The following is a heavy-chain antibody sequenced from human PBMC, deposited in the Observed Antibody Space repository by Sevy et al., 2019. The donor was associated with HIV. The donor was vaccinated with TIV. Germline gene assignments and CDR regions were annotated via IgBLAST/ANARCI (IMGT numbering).Heavy chain of an antibody. CDR3: ASDYPSAYFSVHLYFDY. J-gene: IGHJ4*02. CDR1: GYTFTGYY. D-gene: IGHD1-26*01. V-gene: IGHV1-2*06. Sequence: ASVKVSCKASGYTFTGYYMHWVRQAPGQGLEWMGRINPNRGGTNYAQTFQGRVTLTRDTSISTAYMELSRLRSDDTAVYYCASDYPSAYFSVHLYFDYWGQGTLVTVSS. CDR2: INPNRGGT.